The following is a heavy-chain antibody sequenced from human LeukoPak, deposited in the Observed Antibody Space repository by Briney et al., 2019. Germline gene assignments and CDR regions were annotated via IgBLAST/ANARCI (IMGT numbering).Heavy chain of an antibody. CDR2: IYYSGST. Sequence: SQTLSLTCTVSGGSISSGGYYWSWIRQHPGKGLEWIGYIYYSGSTNYNPSLKSRVTISVDTSKNQFSLKLSSVTAADTAVYYCARYQLDSSSWYIPYYYYGMDVWGQGTTVTVSS. CDR1: GGSISSGGYY. D-gene: IGHD6-13*01. J-gene: IGHJ6*02. CDR3: ARYQLDSSSWYIPYYYYGMDV. V-gene: IGHV4-31*03.